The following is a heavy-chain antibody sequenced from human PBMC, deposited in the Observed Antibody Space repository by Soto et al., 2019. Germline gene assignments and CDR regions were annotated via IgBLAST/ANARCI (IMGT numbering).Heavy chain of an antibody. CDR2: IRSKAGSYTT. D-gene: IGHD2-2*01. J-gene: IGHJ6*03. V-gene: IGHV3-72*01. CDR3: VVSSRSPSNYYHYMDV. CDR1: GFTFSDHY. Sequence: PGGSLRLSCAASGFTFSDHYMDWVRQAPGTGLEWVGRIRSKAGSYTTEYAASVKGRFIISRDDSKNSLFLQMNSLITEDTAVYYCVVSSRSPSNYYHYMDVWGKGTTVTVSS.